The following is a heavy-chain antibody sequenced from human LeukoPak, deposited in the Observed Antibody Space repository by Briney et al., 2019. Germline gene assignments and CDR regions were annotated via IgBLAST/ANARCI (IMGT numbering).Heavy chain of an antibody. J-gene: IGHJ6*03. D-gene: IGHD3-10*01. CDR2: IYYSGST. CDR3: ARRLYGSGGRYYYYYYMDV. V-gene: IGHV4-59*12. Sequence: PSETLSLTCTVSGGSISSYYWSWIRQPPGKGLEWIGYIYYSGSTNYNPSLKSRVTISVDTSKNQFSLKLSSVTAADTAVYYCARRLYGSGGRYYYYYYMDVWGKGTTVTISS. CDR1: GGSISSYY.